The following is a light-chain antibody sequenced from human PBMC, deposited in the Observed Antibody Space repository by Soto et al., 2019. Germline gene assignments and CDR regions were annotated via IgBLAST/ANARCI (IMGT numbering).Light chain of an antibody. V-gene: IGLV2-14*01. CDR2: EVN. CDR3: NSFAGSNTWV. J-gene: IGLJ3*02. Sequence: QSALTQPASVSGSPGQSITISCTGTNSDIGAYKYVSWYQHHQGKAPKLVIYEVNNRPSGTSNRFSGSKSGNTASLTISGLQTEDEADNYCNSFAGSNTWVFGGGTKLTVL. CDR1: NSDIGAYKY.